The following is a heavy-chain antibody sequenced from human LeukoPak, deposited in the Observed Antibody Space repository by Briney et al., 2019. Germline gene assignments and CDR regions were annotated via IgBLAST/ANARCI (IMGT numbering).Heavy chain of an antibody. CDR2: INDDGSAT. J-gene: IGHJ4*02. Sequence: GGSLRLSCAASEFSVGSNYMTWVRQAPGKGLEWVSCINDDGSATFYADSVKGRFTISRDNAKNTLFLQINSLRAEDMAVYYCAREILAPGKTHDYWGQGTLVTVSS. V-gene: IGHV3-74*01. CDR1: EFSVGSNY. CDR3: AREILAPGKTHDY.